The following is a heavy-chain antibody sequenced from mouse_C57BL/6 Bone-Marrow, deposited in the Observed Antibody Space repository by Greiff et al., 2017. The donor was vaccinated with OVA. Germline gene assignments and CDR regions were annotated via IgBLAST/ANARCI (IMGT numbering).Heavy chain of an antibody. D-gene: IGHD4-1*01. Sequence: EVMLVESGEGLVKPGGSLKLSCAASGFTFSSYAMSWVRQTPEKRLEWVAYISSGGDYIYYADTVKGRFTISRDNARNTLYLQMSSLKSEDTAMYYCTITGTYYAMDYWGQGTSVTVSS. CDR2: ISSGGDYI. J-gene: IGHJ4*01. V-gene: IGHV5-9-1*02. CDR3: TITGTYYAMDY. CDR1: GFTFSSYA.